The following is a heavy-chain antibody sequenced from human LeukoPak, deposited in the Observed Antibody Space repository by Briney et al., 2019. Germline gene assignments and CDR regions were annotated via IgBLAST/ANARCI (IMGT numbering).Heavy chain of an antibody. D-gene: IGHD2-2*01. V-gene: IGHV3-23*01. CDR2: ISDGGGNT. Sequence: PGGSLRLSCVVSGFTFSSYAMSWVRQAPGKGLEWVSSISDGGGNTYYADPAKGRFTVSRDNAKNSLYLQMNSLRAEDTAIYYCARDLMTADQYYCYGMDVWGQGTTVTVSS. CDR3: ARDLMTADQYYCYGMDV. J-gene: IGHJ6*02. CDR1: GFTFSSYA.